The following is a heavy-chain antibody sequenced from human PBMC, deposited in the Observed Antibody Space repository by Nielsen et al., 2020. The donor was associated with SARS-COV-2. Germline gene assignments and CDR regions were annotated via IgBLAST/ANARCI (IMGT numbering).Heavy chain of an antibody. V-gene: IGHV3-64D*09. D-gene: IGHD1-1*01. CDR1: GSTFRSQG. J-gene: IGHJ4*02. CDR3: VKAPRHTTEGHFDY. CDR2: ISSTGGST. Sequence: GGSLRLSCGASGSTFRSQGMHWVRHVPGKGLEYLSSISSTGGSTYYTDSIKGRFTISRDNSKNTLYLQMTSLRSEDTALYYCVKAPRHTTEGHFDYWGQGTLVTVSS.